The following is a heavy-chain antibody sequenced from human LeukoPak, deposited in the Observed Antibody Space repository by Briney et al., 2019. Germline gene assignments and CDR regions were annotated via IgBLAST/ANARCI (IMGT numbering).Heavy chain of an antibody. Sequence: QSGGSLRLSCAASGFTFDDYAMHWVRQAPGKGLEWVSGISWNSGSIGYADSVKGRFSISRDNSKNTLYLQMNRLRADDTAVYYCARDRSQEFDPWGQGTLVTVSS. D-gene: IGHD3-10*01. V-gene: IGHV3-9*01. J-gene: IGHJ5*02. CDR3: ARDRSQEFDP. CDR1: GFTFDDYA. CDR2: ISWNSGSI.